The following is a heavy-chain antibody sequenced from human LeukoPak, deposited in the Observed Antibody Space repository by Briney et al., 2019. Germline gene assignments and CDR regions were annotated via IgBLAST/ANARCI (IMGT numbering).Heavy chain of an antibody. J-gene: IGHJ4*02. CDR2: MNPNSGNT. Sequence: GASVKVSCKASGYTFTSYNINWVRQATGQGLEWMGWMNPNSGNTGYAQKFQGRVTMTRNTSISTTYMELSSLRSVYTAVYYCARGPNPFAVAGYFDYWGQGTLVTVSS. CDR3: ARGPNPFAVAGYFDY. CDR1: GYTFTSYN. V-gene: IGHV1-8*01. D-gene: IGHD6-19*01.